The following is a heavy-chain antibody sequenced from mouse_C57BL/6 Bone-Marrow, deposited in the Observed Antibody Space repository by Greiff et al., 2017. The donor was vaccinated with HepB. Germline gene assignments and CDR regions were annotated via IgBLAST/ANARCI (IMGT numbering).Heavy chain of an antibody. CDR2: IDPENGDT. Sequence: EVKLVESGAELVRPGASVKLSCTASGFNIKDDYMHWVKQRPEQGLEWIGWIDPENGDTEYASKFQGKATITADTSSNTAYLQLSSLTSEDTAVYYCTLDSSASYAMDYWGQGTSVTVSS. CDR1: GFNIKDDY. D-gene: IGHD3-2*02. V-gene: IGHV14-4*01. J-gene: IGHJ4*01. CDR3: TLDSSASYAMDY.